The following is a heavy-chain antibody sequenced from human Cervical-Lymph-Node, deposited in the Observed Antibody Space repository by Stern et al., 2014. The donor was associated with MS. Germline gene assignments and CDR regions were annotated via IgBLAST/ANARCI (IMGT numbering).Heavy chain of an antibody. J-gene: IGHJ4*02. CDR1: GGSISSGGYY. V-gene: IGHV4-31*01. CDR3: ARAGGDDIPFDY. CDR2: IYFSGST. D-gene: IGHD3-16*01. Sequence: QLQLQESGPGLVKPSQTLSLTCTVSGGSISSGGYYWSWIRQHPGKGLEWIGDIYFSGSTHYNPSLKRLVSISADTSKNQFSLKLSSVTAADTAVYYCARAGGDDIPFDYWGQGTLVTVSS.